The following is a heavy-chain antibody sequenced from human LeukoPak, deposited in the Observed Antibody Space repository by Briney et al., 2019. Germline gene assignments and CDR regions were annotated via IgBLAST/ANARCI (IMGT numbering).Heavy chain of an antibody. CDR3: ARADSSSWKD. J-gene: IGHJ4*02. Sequence: SSETLSLTCTVSGGSISRYYCSWIRQPPGKELEWIGYIYYSGSTNYNPSLKSRVTISADTSKNQFSLKLSSVTAADTAVYYCARADSSSWKDWGQGTLVTVSS. CDR2: IYYSGST. D-gene: IGHD6-13*01. CDR1: GGSISRYY. V-gene: IGHV4-59*01.